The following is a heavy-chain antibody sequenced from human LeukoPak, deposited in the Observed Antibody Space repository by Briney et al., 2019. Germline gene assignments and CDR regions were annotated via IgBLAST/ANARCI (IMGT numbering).Heavy chain of an antibody. CDR1: GGTFSSYA. J-gene: IGHJ4*02. Sequence: GASVKVSCKASGGTFSSYAISWVRQAPGQGLEWMGGIIPIFGTANYAQKFQGRATITADESTSTAYMELSSLRSEDTAVYYCARHTAGSYVGYYFDYWGQGPWSPSPQ. CDR3: ARHTAGSYVGYYFDY. D-gene: IGHD1-26*01. V-gene: IGHV1-69*13. CDR2: IIPIFGTA.